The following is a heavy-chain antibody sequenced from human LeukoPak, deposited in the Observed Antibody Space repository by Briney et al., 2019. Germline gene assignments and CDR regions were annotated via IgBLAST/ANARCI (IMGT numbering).Heavy chain of an antibody. D-gene: IGHD1-26*01. J-gene: IGHJ4*02. CDR3: ARDHVWESTIYYFDY. V-gene: IGHV1-46*01. CDR1: GYTFTSYY. CDR2: INPSGGST. Sequence: GASVKVSCKASGYTFTSYYMHWVRQAPGQGLEWMGIINPSGGSTSYAQKFQGRVTMTRDTSASTAYMELSSLRSEDTAVYYCARDHVWESTIYYFDYWGQGTLVTVSS.